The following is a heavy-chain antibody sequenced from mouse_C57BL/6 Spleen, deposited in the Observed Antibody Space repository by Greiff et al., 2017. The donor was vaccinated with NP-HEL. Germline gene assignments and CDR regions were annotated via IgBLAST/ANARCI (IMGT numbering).Heavy chain of an antibody. CDR1: GFSLTSYG. Sequence: QVQLKESGPGLVQPSQSLSITCTVSGFSLTSYGVHWVRQSPGKGLEWLGVIWSGGSTDYNAAFISRLSISKDNSKSQVFFKMNSLQADDTAIYYCARNRGSSPHWYFDVWGTGTTVTVSS. CDR3: ARNRGSSPHWYFDV. CDR2: IWSGGST. J-gene: IGHJ1*03. D-gene: IGHD1-1*01. V-gene: IGHV2-2*01.